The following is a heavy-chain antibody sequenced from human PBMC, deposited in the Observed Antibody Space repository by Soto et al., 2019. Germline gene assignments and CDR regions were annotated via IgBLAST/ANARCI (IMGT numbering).Heavy chain of an antibody. CDR3: AREVHSRDGYKTFDY. CDR1: GGTFSSYA. Sequence: ASVKVSFRGSGGTFSSYAISWVRQAPGQGLEWMGGIIPIFGTANYAQKFQGRVTITADKSTSTAYMELSSLRSEDTAVYYCAREVHSRDGYKTFDYWGQGTLVTVSS. D-gene: IGHD3-22*01. J-gene: IGHJ4*02. CDR2: IIPIFGTA. V-gene: IGHV1-69*06.